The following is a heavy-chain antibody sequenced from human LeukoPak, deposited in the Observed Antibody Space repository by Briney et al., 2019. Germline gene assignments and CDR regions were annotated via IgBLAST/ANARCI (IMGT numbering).Heavy chain of an antibody. CDR3: ARTEYHYYYMDV. CDR1: GGTFSSYA. J-gene: IGHJ6*03. CDR2: IIPIFGTA. Sequence: SVKVSCKASGGTFSSYAISWVRQAPGQGLEWMGGIIPIFGTANYAQKFQGRVTITADESTSTAYMELSSLRFEDTAVYFCARTEYHYYYMDVWGKGTTVTVSS. V-gene: IGHV1-69*13.